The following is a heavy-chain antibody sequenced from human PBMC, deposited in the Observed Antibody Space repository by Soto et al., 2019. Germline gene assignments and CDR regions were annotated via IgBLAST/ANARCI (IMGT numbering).Heavy chain of an antibody. CDR1: GGSISSGDYY. D-gene: IGHD4-17*01. J-gene: IGHJ6*02. Sequence: LSLTCTVSGGSISSGDYYWSWIRQPPGKGLEWIGYIYYSGSTYYNPSLKSRVTISVDTSKNQFSLKLSSVTAADTAVYYCARDYGDYDYYGMDVWGQGTTVTVSS. CDR2: IYYSGST. V-gene: IGHV4-30-4*01. CDR3: ARDYGDYDYYGMDV.